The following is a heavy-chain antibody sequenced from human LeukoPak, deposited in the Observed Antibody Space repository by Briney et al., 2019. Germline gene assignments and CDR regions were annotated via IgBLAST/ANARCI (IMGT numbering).Heavy chain of an antibody. CDR2: INSDGSST. D-gene: IGHD5-24*01. J-gene: IGHJ4*02. CDR1: GFTFSSYW. V-gene: IGHV3-74*01. Sequence: GGSLRLSCAASGFTFSSYWMHWVRQAPGKGLVWVPRINSDGSSTSYADSVKGRFTISRDNAKNTLYLRMNSLRAEDTAVYYCAREREMATIVGGYWGQGTLVTVSS. CDR3: AREREMATIVGGY.